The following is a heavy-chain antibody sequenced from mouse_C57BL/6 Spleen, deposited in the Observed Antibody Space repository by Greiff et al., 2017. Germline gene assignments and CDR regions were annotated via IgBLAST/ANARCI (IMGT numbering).Heavy chain of an antibody. CDR3: ARGGYYPYAMDY. V-gene: IGHV1-64*01. CDR2: IHPNSGST. D-gene: IGHD2-3*01. CDR1: GYTFTSYW. J-gene: IGHJ4*01. Sequence: VQLQQSGAELVKPGASVKLSCKASGYTFTSYWMHWVKQRPGQGLEWIGMIHPNSGSTNYNEKFKSKATLTVDKSSSTAYMQLSSLTSEDSAVYYCARGGYYPYAMDYWGQGTSVTVSS.